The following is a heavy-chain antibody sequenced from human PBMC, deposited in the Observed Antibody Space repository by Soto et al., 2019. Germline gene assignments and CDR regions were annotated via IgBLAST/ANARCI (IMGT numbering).Heavy chain of an antibody. CDR3: ANQNTAKRPFDI. D-gene: IGHD2-21*02. CDR1: GFDFINNA. J-gene: IGHJ3*02. Sequence: EAQLLESGGKLVQPGGSLRLSCAASGFDFINNAMAWVRQAPGKGLEWVSTISADITYTYYADAGRGRFTVSRDNSKNTVYLHMNSLRADDTAVYYCANQNTAKRPFDIWGQGTMVTVSS. CDR2: ISADITYT. V-gene: IGHV3-23*01.